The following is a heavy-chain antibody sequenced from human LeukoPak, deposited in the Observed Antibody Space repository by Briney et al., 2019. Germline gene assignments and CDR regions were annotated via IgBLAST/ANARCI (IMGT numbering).Heavy chain of an antibody. J-gene: IGHJ6*02. CDR1: GAAFSKYG. Sequence: PGGSLRLSCAASGAAFSKYGMKWVRQAAGAGLEYISGISRSGDITHYADSVKGRFTISRDNVKNTLYLQMSSLRSEDTAVYYCARGPVAVAGYYYYYGMDVWGQGTTVTVSS. V-gene: IGHV3-23*01. CDR3: ARGPVAVAGYYYYYGMDV. D-gene: IGHD6-19*01. CDR2: ISRSGDIT.